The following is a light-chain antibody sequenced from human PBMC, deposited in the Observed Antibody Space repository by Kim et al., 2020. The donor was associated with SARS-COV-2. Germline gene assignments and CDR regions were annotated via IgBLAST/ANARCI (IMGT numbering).Light chain of an antibody. J-gene: IGLJ2*01. CDR3: SSYTSSDTVV. CDR2: AVT. V-gene: IGLV2-14*03. CDR1: SSDVGGYNY. Sequence: QSITISCTGISSDVGGYNYVSWYQQHPGKPPKLMIYAVTNRPSGVSNRFSGSKSASTASLTISGLQPEDEADYYCSSYTSSDTVVFGGGTQLTVL.